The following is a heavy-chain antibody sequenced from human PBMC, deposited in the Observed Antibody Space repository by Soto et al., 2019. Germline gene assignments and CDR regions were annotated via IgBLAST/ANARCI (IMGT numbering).Heavy chain of an antibody. CDR1: GGSFSGYY. CDR3: ARGSGTSSGGSCYLDY. J-gene: IGHJ4*02. CDR2: INHSGST. D-gene: IGHD2-15*01. V-gene: IGHV4-34*01. Sequence: PSETLSLTCAVYGGSFSGYYWSWIRQPPGKGLEWIGEINHSGSTNYNPSLKSRVTISVDTSKNQFSLKLSSVTAADTAVYYCARGSGTSSGGSCYLDYWGQGTLVTVSS.